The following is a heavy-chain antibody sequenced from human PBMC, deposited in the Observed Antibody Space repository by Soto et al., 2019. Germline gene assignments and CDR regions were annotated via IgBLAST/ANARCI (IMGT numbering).Heavy chain of an antibody. CDR1: GGSISSGGYY. CDR2: IYYSGST. V-gene: IGHV4-31*03. J-gene: IGHJ4*02. D-gene: IGHD1-7*01. Sequence: QVQLQESGPGLVKPSQTLSLTCTVSGGSISSGGYYWSWIRQHPGKGLEWIGYIYYSGSTYYNPSLKSRVTISVDTSKNQFSLKLSSVTAAHTAVYYCSRWGGNNWNYGSLDYWGQGNLVTVSS. CDR3: SRWGGNNWNYGSLDY.